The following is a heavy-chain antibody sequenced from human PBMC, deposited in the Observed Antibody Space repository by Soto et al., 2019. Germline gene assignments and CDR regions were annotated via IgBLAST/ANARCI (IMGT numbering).Heavy chain of an antibody. CDR3: AKDERYCSGGSCYLGDFDY. CDR2: ISGSGGST. CDR1: GFTFSSYA. D-gene: IGHD2-15*01. Sequence: GGSLRLSCAGSGFTFSSYAMSWVRQAPGKGLEWVSAISGSGGSTYYADSVKGRFTISRDNSKNTLYLQMNSLRAEDTAVYYCAKDERYCSGGSCYLGDFDYWGQGTLVTVSS. J-gene: IGHJ4*02. V-gene: IGHV3-23*01.